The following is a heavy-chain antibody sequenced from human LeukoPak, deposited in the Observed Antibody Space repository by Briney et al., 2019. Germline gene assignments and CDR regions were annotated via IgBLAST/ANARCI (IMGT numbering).Heavy chain of an antibody. D-gene: IGHD6-6*01. CDR2: ISSSGSYI. V-gene: IGHV3-21*01. J-gene: IGHJ3*02. Sequence: PGGSLRLSCAASGFTFSSYSMNWVREAPGKGLEWVSSISSSGSYIYYADSVKGRFTISRDNAKNSLYLQMNSLRAEDTAVYYCARAREQLGAFDIWGQGTMVTVSS. CDR3: ARAREQLGAFDI. CDR1: GFTFSSYS.